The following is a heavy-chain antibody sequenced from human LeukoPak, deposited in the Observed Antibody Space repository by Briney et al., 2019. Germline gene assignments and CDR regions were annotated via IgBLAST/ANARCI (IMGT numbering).Heavy chain of an antibody. V-gene: IGHV3-30*18. J-gene: IGHJ4*02. D-gene: IGHD6-6*01. CDR1: GFTFSSYG. CDR3: AKGEYSSSPEVRFDY. CDR2: ISYDGSNK. Sequence: PGGSLRLSCAASGFTFSSYGMHWVRQAPGKGLEWVAVISYDGSNKYYADSVKGRFTISRDNSKNTLYLQMNSLRAEDTAVYYCAKGEYSSSPEVRFDYWGQGTLVTVSS.